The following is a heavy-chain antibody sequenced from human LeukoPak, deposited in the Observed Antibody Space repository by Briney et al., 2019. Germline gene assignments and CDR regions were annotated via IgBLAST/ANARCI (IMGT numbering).Heavy chain of an antibody. CDR3: ARATLVRGVIRSYFDY. Sequence: GASVKVSCKSSGYTFTSYVISWVRPAPGQGLEWMGWISAYNGNTKYAQKLQGRVTVTTDTSTSTAYMELRSLGSDDTAVYYCARATLVRGVIRSYFDYWGQGTLVTVSS. CDR1: GYTFTSYV. D-gene: IGHD3-10*01. V-gene: IGHV1-18*01. CDR2: ISAYNGNT. J-gene: IGHJ4*02.